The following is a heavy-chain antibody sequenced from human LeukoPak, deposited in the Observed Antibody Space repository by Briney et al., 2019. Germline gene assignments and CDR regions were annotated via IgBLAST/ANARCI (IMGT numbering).Heavy chain of an antibody. CDR2: IYYSGST. CDR1: GGSISSYY. D-gene: IGHD2-2*01. Sequence: SETLSLTCTVSGGSISSYYWSWIRQPPGKGLEWIGYIYYSGSTDYNPSLKSRVTISVDTSKNQFSLKLSSVTAADTAVYYCARVSTSPHYYYMDVWGKGTTVTVSS. CDR3: ARVSTSPHYYYMDV. J-gene: IGHJ6*03. V-gene: IGHV4-59*01.